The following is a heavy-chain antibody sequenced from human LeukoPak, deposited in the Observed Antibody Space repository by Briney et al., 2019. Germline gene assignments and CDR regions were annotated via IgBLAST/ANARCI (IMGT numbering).Heavy chain of an antibody. CDR1: GFTFSSYW. Sequence: GGSLRLSCAASGFTFSSYWMSWVRQAPGKGLEWVANIKQDGSEKYYVDSVKGRLTISRDNAKSSLYLQMNSLRAEDTAVYYCARMTTVTTFGYHYYGMDVWGQGTTVTVSS. D-gene: IGHD4-17*01. V-gene: IGHV3-7*01. J-gene: IGHJ6*02. CDR2: IKQDGSEK. CDR3: ARMTTVTTFGYHYYGMDV.